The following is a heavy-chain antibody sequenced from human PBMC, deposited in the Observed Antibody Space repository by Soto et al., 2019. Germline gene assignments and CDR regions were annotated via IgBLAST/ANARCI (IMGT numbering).Heavy chain of an antibody. J-gene: IGHJ5*02. V-gene: IGHV3-23*01. CDR1: GFTFSSYA. CDR2: ISGSGGST. D-gene: IGHD6-6*01. CDR3: AKGTSDIAARLSWFDP. Sequence: GGSLRLSCAASGFTFSSYAMSWVRQAPGKGLEWVSAISGSGGSTYYADSVKGRFTISRDNSKNTLYLQMNSLRAEDTAVYYCAKGTSDIAARLSWFDPWGQGTLVTVSS.